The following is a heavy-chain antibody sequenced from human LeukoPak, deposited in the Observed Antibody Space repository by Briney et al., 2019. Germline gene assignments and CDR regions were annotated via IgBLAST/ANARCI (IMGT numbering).Heavy chain of an antibody. CDR3: AREYTLYRSGWFLDY. CDR2: IDYSGNT. D-gene: IGHD6-19*01. Sequence: SETLSHTCAVSGDSSSSSIYYWGWVRQTPGKGLEWIGSIDYSGNTYYNPSLKSRATISTDTSRSQFSLNLSSVTAADTAVYYCAREYTLYRSGWFLDYWGQGTVVTVSS. CDR1: GDSSSSSIYY. J-gene: IGHJ4*02. V-gene: IGHV4-39*07.